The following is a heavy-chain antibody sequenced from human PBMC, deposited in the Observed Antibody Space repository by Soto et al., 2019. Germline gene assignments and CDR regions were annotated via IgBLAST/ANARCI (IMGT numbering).Heavy chain of an antibody. V-gene: IGHV3-9*01. CDR3: ARDAMPAAPLYGMDV. J-gene: IGHJ6*02. D-gene: IGHD2-2*01. Sequence: PGGSLRLSCASSGFTFDNYAMYWVRQAPGKGLEWVSGISWNSGTIGYADSVKGRFTISRDNAKNSLYLQMNSLRAEDTAVYYCARDAMPAAPLYGMDVWGQGTTVTVSS. CDR1: GFTFDNYA. CDR2: ISWNSGTI.